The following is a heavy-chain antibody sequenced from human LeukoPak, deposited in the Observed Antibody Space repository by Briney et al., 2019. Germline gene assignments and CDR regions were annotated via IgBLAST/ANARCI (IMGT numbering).Heavy chain of an antibody. CDR3: ARGGGKSGYFFEI. D-gene: IGHD3-3*01. Sequence: SETLSLTCAVYGGSFSGYYWSWIRQPPGKGLEWIGEIHHSGSTNYNPSLKSRVTISVDTSKNQFSLKLSSVTAADTAVYYCARGGGKSGYFFEIWGQGTMVTVSS. V-gene: IGHV4-34*01. CDR2: IHHSGST. J-gene: IGHJ3*02. CDR1: GGSFSGYY.